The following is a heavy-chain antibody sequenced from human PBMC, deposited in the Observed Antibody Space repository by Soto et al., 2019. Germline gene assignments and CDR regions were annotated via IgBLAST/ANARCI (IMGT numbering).Heavy chain of an antibody. V-gene: IGHV4-34*01. CDR1: GGSFSGYY. CDR2: INRSGRT. J-gene: IGHJ4*02. Sequence: SETLSLTCDVYGGSFSGYYWSWIRQPPGKGLEWIGEINRSGRTNYNPSLKSRVTMSVDTSKNQFSLNLNSVTAADTAVYYCAVMHTGTTTFDYWGQGTLATVSS. CDR3: AVMHTGTTTFDY. D-gene: IGHD1-1*01.